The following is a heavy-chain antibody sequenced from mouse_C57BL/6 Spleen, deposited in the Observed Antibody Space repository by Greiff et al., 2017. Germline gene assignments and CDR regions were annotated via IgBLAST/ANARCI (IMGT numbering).Heavy chain of an antibody. D-gene: IGHD2-4*01. CDR3: ARGQITTGNWFAY. CDR2: ISDGGSYT. J-gene: IGHJ3*01. CDR1: GFTFSSYA. Sequence: EVQRVESGGGLVKPGGSLKLSCAASGFTFSSYAMSWVRQTPEKRLEWVATISDGGSYTYYPDNVKGRFTISRDNAKNNLYLQMSHLKSEDTAMXYCARGQITTGNWFAYWGQGTLVTVSA. V-gene: IGHV5-4*01.